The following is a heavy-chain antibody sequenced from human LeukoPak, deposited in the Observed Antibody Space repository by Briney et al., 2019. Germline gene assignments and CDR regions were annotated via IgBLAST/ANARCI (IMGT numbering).Heavy chain of an antibody. D-gene: IGHD5-18*01. CDR1: GGTFSSYA. CDR2: IIPIFGTA. J-gene: IGHJ6*03. CDR3: ARDVDRLRTWIQLSDAYYYYMDV. Sequence: SVKVSCKASGGTFSSYAISWVRQAPGHGLGWRGGIIPIFGTANYAQKFQGRVTITADESTSTAYMELSSLRSEDTAVYYCARDVDRLRTWIQLSDAYYYYMDVWGKGTTVTISS. V-gene: IGHV1-69*13.